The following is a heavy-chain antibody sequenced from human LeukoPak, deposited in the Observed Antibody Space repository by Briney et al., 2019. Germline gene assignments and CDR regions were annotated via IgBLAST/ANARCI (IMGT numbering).Heavy chain of an antibody. Sequence: ASVKVSCKASGYTFTGYYMHWVRQAPGQGLEWMGWINPNSGGTNYAQKFQGRVTMTRDTSISTAYMELRSLRSDDTAVYYCARDHLAVAGTMGVDYWGQGTLVTVSS. J-gene: IGHJ4*02. CDR1: GYTFTGYY. V-gene: IGHV1-2*02. D-gene: IGHD6-19*01. CDR2: INPNSGGT. CDR3: ARDHLAVAGTMGVDY.